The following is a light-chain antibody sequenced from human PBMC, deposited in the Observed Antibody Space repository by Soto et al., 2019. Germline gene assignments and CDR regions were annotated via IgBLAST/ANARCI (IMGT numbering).Light chain of an antibody. Sequence: EIVMTQSPATLSVSPGERATVPCRASQSVRNNLAWYQQKPGQAPRLLIYGASTRATGIPARFSGSGYGTEFTLTISSLQSEDFAVYYCQQYNNWQLTFGGGTKVDI. CDR3: QQYNNWQLT. CDR2: GAS. CDR1: QSVRNN. J-gene: IGKJ4*01. V-gene: IGKV3-15*01.